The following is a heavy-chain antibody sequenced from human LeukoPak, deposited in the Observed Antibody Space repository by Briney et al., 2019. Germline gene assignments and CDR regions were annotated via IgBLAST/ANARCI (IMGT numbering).Heavy chain of an antibody. D-gene: IGHD3-3*01. J-gene: IGHJ4*01. CDR1: GFSVSRNY. Sequence: GGSLRLSCAASGFSVSRNYMTWVRQAPREGLEWVSLIYSGGSTSYADSVKGRFTISRDNSKNTLYLQMNSLRAEDTAVYYCARVTSFGVGLDYWGHGTLVTVSS. CDR2: IYSGGST. V-gene: IGHV3-66*01. CDR3: ARVTSFGVGLDY.